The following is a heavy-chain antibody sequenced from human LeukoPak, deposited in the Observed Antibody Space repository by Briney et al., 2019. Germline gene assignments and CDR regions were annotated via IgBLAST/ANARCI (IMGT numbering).Heavy chain of an antibody. J-gene: IGHJ3*02. V-gene: IGHV4-30-2*01. CDR2: IYHSGST. CDR1: GGSISSGGYY. Sequence: TLSLTCAVSGGSISSGGYYWSWIRQPPGKGLEWIGYIYHSGSTYYNPSLKSRVTISVDRSKNQFSLKLSSVTAADTAVYYCARVVRIAAAGTSAFDIWGQGTMVTVSS. D-gene: IGHD6-13*01. CDR3: ARVVRIAAAGTSAFDI.